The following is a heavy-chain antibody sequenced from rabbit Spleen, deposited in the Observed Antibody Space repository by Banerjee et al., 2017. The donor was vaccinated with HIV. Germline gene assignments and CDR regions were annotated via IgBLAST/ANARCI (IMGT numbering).Heavy chain of an antibody. Sequence: QSLEESGGDLVKPGASLTLTCTASGFSFSAGYYMCWVRQAPGKGLEWIACIYGGDGSSTAYANWAKGRFTISKTSSTTVPLQMTSLTAADTATYFCARDLAGVIGWNFSVWGPGTLVTVS. CDR1: GFSFSAGYY. CDR3: ARDLAGVIGWNFSV. CDR2: IYGGDGSST. V-gene: IGHV1S40*01. D-gene: IGHD4-1*01. J-gene: IGHJ6*01.